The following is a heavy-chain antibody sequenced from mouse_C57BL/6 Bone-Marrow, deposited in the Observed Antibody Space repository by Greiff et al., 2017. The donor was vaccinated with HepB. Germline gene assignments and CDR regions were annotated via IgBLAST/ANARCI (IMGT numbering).Heavy chain of an antibody. J-gene: IGHJ2*01. CDR2: IDPSDSYT. V-gene: IGHV1-50*01. CDR1: GYTFTSYW. Sequence: QVQLQQPGAELVKPGASVKLSCKASGYTFTSYWMQWVKQRPGQGLEWIGEIDPSDSYTNYNQKFKGKATLTVDTSSSTAYMQLSSLTSEDSAVYYCARSHGSSNFDYWGQGTTRTVSS. CDR3: ARSHGSSNFDY. D-gene: IGHD1-1*01.